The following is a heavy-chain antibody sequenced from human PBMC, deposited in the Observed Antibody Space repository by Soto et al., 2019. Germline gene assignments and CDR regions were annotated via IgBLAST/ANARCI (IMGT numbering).Heavy chain of an antibody. Sequence: GESLKISCKGSGYSFTSYWIGWVRQMPGKGLEWMGIIYPGDSDTRYSPSFQGQVTISADKSISTAYLQWSSLKASDTAMYYCARLGVPAASEDWFDPWGQGTLVTVSS. CDR1: GYSFTSYW. V-gene: IGHV5-51*01. CDR2: IYPGDSDT. J-gene: IGHJ5*02. D-gene: IGHD2-2*01. CDR3: ARLGVPAASEDWFDP.